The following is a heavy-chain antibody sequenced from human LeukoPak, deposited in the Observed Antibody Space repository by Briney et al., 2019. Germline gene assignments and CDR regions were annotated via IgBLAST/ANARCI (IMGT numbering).Heavy chain of an antibody. CDR1: GYTFTSYG. J-gene: IGHJ4*02. Sequence: GASVKVSCKASGYTFTSYGISWVRQAPGQGLEWMGWISAYNGNTNYAQKLQGRVTMTTDTSTSTAYMELSSLRSEDTAVYYCARVTAIYCSGGSCYLRYWGQGTLVTVSS. V-gene: IGHV1-18*01. CDR2: ISAYNGNT. D-gene: IGHD2-15*01. CDR3: ARVTAIYCSGGSCYLRY.